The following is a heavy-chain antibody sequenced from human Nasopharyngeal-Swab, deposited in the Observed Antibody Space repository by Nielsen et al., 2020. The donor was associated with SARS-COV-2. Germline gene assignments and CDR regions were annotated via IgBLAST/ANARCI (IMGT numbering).Heavy chain of an antibody. CDR2: IWYDGSRK. J-gene: IGHJ4*02. CDR1: GFTFSSYH. V-gene: IGHV3-33*08. CDR3: AREPVGDYAFDY. D-gene: IGHD4-17*01. Sequence: GESLKISCAASGFTFSSYHMHWVRQAPGKGLEWVALIWYDGSRKYYADSVKGRFTISRDNSKNTLFLQMNSLGAEDTAVYYCAREPVGDYAFDYWGPGTLVTVSS.